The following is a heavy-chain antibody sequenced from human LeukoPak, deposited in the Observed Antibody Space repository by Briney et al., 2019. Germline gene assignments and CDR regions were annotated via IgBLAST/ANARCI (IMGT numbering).Heavy chain of an antibody. Sequence: GGSLRLSCAASGFTFSSYSMNWVRQAPGKGLEWVSYITSSSSTIYYADSVKGRFTISRDNAKNSLYLQMNSLRAEDTAVYFCARGYDSSGYYPDNWGKGTLVIVSS. J-gene: IGHJ4*02. CDR3: ARGYDSSGYYPDN. D-gene: IGHD3-22*01. V-gene: IGHV3-48*01. CDR1: GFTFSSYS. CDR2: ITSSSSTI.